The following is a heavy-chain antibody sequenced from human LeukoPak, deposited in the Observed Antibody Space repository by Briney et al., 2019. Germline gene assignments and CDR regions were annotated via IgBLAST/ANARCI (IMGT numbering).Heavy chain of an antibody. J-gene: IGHJ3*02. CDR2: IYYSGST. D-gene: IGHD3-22*01. CDR1: GGSISSGGYY. V-gene: IGHV4-31*03. CDR3: ARGREGRYYDSSGYKWVDAFDI. Sequence: PSETLSLTCTVPGGSISSGGYYWSWIRQHPGKGLEWIGYIYYSGSTYYNPSLKSRVTISVDTSKNQFSLKLSSVTAVETAVYYCARGREGRYYDSSGYKWVDAFDIWGQGTMATVSS.